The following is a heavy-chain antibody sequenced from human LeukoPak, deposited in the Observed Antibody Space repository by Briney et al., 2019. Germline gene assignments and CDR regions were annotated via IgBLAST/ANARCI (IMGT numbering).Heavy chain of an antibody. CDR3: ARGPTCTNGVCYGVLAFDI. Sequence: SETLSLTCAVYGGSFSGYYWSWIRQPPGKGLEWIGEINHSGSTNYNPSLKSRVTISVDTSKNQFSLQLNSVTPEDTAVYYCARGPTCTNGVCYGVLAFDIWGQGTMVTVPS. J-gene: IGHJ3*02. V-gene: IGHV4-34*01. CDR1: GGSFSGYY. CDR2: INHSGST. D-gene: IGHD2-8*01.